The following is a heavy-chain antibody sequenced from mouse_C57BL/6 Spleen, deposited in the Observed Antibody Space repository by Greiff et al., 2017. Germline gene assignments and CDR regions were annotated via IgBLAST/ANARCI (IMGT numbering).Heavy chain of an antibody. CDR3: ARDSGSSYYFDF. V-gene: IGHV1-64*01. J-gene: IGHJ2*01. Sequence: QVQLQQPGAELVKPGASVKLSCKASGYTFTSYWMHWVKQRPGQGLEWIGMIHPNCGSTNYNEKFKSKATLTVDKSSSTYYMQLSSLTSEDAAVYYCARDSGSSYYFDFWGQGTTLTVSS. CDR2: IHPNCGST. D-gene: IGHD1-1*01. CDR1: GYTFTSYW.